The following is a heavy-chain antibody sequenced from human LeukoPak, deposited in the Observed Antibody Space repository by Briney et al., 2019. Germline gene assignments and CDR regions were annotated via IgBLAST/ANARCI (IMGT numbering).Heavy chain of an antibody. Sequence: ASETLSLTCTVSGGSISSYYWSWIRQPPGKGLEWIGYIYYSGSTNYNPSLKSRVTISVDTSKNQFSLKLSSVTAADTAVYYCARVSGPGYCSSTSCYGHYYMDVWGKGTTVTVSS. V-gene: IGHV4-59*01. CDR1: GGSISSYY. D-gene: IGHD2-2*03. CDR2: IYYSGST. CDR3: ARVSGPGYCSSTSCYGHYYMDV. J-gene: IGHJ6*03.